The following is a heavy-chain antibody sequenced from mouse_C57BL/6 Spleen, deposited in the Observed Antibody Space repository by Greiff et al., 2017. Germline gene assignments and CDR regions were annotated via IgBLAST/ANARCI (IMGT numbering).Heavy chain of an antibody. CDR2: IYPGDGDT. CDR1: GYAFSSSW. Sequence: VKLMESGPELVKPGASVKISCKASGYAFSSSWMNWVKQRPGKGLEWIGRIYPGDGDTNYNGKFKGKATLTADKSSSTAYMQLSSLTSEDSAVYFCERIHSNYYFDYWGQGTTLTVSS. J-gene: IGHJ2*01. V-gene: IGHV1-82*01. CDR3: ERIHSNYYFDY. D-gene: IGHD2-5*01.